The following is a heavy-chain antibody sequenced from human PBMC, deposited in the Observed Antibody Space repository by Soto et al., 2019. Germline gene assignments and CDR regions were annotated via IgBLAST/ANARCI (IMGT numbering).Heavy chain of an antibody. V-gene: IGHV3-23*01. J-gene: IGHJ5*01. Sequence: EVQLLESGGGLVQPGGSLRLSCAGSGFAFSSYTMNWVRQAPGKGLEWVSVISGSGGNTYYADSVKGRFTISRDNSRNTLYLQMSSWKAEDTAVYYCPRDEFNWNYSFDSWGQGTLLTVPS. CDR2: ISGSGGNT. CDR3: PRDEFNWNYSFDS. D-gene: IGHD1-7*01. CDR1: GFAFSSYT.